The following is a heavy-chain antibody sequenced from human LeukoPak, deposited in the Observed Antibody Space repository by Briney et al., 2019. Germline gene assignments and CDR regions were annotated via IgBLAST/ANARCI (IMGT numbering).Heavy chain of an antibody. V-gene: IGHV3-30-3*01. D-gene: IGHD4-23*01. CDR3: ARDQVVNNYFDY. Sequence: GRSLRLSCAASGFTFSSYAMHWVRQAPGKGLEWVAVISYDGSNKYYVDSVKGRFTISRDNSKNTLYLQMNSLRAEDTAAYYCARDQVVNNYFDYWGQGTLVTVSS. CDR2: ISYDGSNK. CDR1: GFTFSSYA. J-gene: IGHJ4*02.